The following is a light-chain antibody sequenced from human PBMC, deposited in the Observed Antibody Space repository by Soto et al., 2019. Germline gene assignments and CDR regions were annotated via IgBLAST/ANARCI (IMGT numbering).Light chain of an antibody. CDR2: DAS. CDR1: QSISDW. V-gene: IGKV1-5*01. J-gene: IGKJ2*01. CDR3: QHYSSYPKYT. Sequence: DIQMTQSPSTLSASVGDRVTITCRASQSISDWLAWYQQNPGKAPKLLIYDASSLESGGPSRLSGSGSGTETALTISSRQPYDFATDYCQHYSSYPKYTFGQGTKLEIK.